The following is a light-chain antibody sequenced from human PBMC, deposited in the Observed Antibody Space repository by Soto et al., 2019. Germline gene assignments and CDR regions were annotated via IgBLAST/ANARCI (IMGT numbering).Light chain of an antibody. CDR3: QQANSFPWT. V-gene: IGKV1-33*01. CDR2: DAS. J-gene: IGKJ1*01. Sequence: DIQMTQSPSTLSASVRDRVTITCQASQDIGNRLNWYQQKPGKAPKLLIYDASNLETGVPTRFSGSGSGTDFTFTISSLQPEDIATYYCQQANSFPWTFGQGTKVDIK. CDR1: QDIGNR.